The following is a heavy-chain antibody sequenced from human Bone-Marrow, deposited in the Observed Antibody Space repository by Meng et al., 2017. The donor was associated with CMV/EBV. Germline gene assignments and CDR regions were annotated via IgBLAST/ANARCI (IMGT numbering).Heavy chain of an antibody. CDR2: IHYSGTT. Sequence: GSLRLSCTVSGDSVSSNNYYWSWIRQPPGKGLEWIGYIHYSGTTNYNPSLKSRVTISLDTSKNQFSLKVDSVTAADTAMYYCAGGLWGIAVANWGQGTLVTVSS. V-gene: IGHV4-61*01. CDR1: GDSVSSNNYY. D-gene: IGHD6-19*01. J-gene: IGHJ4*02. CDR3: AGGLWGIAVAN.